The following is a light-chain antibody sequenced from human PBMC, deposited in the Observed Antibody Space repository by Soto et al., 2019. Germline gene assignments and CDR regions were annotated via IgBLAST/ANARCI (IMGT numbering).Light chain of an antibody. CDR3: MQALQTPYT. CDR1: QSLLHSNGYNY. V-gene: IGKV2-28*01. CDR2: LGS. Sequence: DIVMTQSPLSLPVSPGEPASISCRPSQSLLHSNGYNYLDWYLQKPGQSPQLLIYLGSNRASGVPDRFSGSGSGTDFTLKISRVEAEDVGVYYCMQALQTPYTFGQGTKLETK. J-gene: IGKJ2*01.